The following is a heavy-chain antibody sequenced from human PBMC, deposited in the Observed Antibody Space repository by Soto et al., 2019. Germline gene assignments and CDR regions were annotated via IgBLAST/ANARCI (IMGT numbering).Heavy chain of an antibody. Sequence: KPSETLSLTWTVSGGSISSGGYYWSWIRQHPGKGLEWIGYIYYSGSTYYNPSLKSRVTISVDTSKNQFSLKLSSVTAADTAVYYCARGPYDSSGYYYDYWGQGTLVTVSS. CDR3: ARGPYDSSGYYYDY. D-gene: IGHD3-22*01. CDR2: IYYSGST. J-gene: IGHJ4*02. CDR1: GGSISSGGYY. V-gene: IGHV4-31*02.